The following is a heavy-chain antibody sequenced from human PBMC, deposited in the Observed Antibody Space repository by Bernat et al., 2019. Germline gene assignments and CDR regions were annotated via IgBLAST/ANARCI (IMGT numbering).Heavy chain of an antibody. D-gene: IGHD2-15*01. CDR3: ARLLYYYYYYMDV. Sequence: EVQLGDSGGGLVQPGGSLRLSCAASGFTFSSYSMNWVRQVPGMGLEWVSFISSSSSTLYYADSVKGRCTISRDHAKKSLYLQMNSLTDEDTAVYYCARLLYYYYYYMDVWGKGTTVTVSS. CDR2: ISSSSSTL. CDR1: GFTFSSYS. J-gene: IGHJ6*03. V-gene: IGHV3-48*02.